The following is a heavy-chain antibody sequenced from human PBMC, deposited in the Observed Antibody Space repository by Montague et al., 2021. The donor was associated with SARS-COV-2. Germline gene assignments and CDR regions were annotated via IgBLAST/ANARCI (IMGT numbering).Heavy chain of an antibody. CDR1: GGSISSGGYY. Sequence: TLSLTCTVSGGSISSGGYYWSWIRQPPGKGLEWIGSIYYSGSTYYNPSLKSRVTISVDTSKNQFSLKLSSVTAADTAVYYCARVHIVVVTAMRYFDLWGRGTLVTVSS. D-gene: IGHD2-21*02. CDR2: IYYSGST. CDR3: ARVHIVVVTAMRYFDL. V-gene: IGHV4-31*03. J-gene: IGHJ2*01.